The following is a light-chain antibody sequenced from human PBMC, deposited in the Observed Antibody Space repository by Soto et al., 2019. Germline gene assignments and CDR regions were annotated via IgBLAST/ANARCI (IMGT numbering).Light chain of an antibody. CDR1: QSFNNW. CDR3: QQYDIYPLT. V-gene: IGKV1-5*01. J-gene: IGKJ4*01. CDR2: DAS. Sequence: DIQMTQSPSTLSASVGDRVTITCRASQSFNNWVAWYQQKPGKAPKLLIYDASSLESGVPPRFSGSGSGTEFTLTISSLQPDDFATYYCQQYDIYPLTFGGGTKVDIK.